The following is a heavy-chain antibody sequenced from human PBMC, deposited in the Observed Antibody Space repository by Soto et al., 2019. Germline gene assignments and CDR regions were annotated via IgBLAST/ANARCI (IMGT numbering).Heavy chain of an antibody. CDR3: ASSFRLAAAIPTRNKVSAFLLNRSSDL. CDR1: VSSISVYR. CDR2: ISAYNGNT. D-gene: IGHD2-2*02. J-gene: IGHJ2*01. V-gene: IGHV1-18*01. Sequence: SRTAAVSSISVYRGGRGRITPKQGLEWMGWISAYNGNTNYAQKLQGRVTMTTDTSTSTAYMELRSLRSDDTAVYYCASSFRLAAAIPTRNKVSAFLLNRSSDL.